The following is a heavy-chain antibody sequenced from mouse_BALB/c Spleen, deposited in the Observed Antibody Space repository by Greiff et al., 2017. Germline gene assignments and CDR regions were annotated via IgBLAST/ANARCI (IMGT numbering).Heavy chain of an antibody. CDR3: ARSGITIRFAY. CDR2: IYPYNGGT. CDR1: GYTFTDYN. V-gene: IGHV1S29*02. D-gene: IGHD2-4*01. Sequence: VQLQQSGPELVKPGASVKISCKASGYTFTDYNMHWVKQSHGKSLEWIGYIYPYNGGTGYNQKFKSKATLTVDNSSSTAYMELRSLTSEDSAVYYCARSGITIRFAYWGQGTLVTVSA. J-gene: IGHJ3*01.